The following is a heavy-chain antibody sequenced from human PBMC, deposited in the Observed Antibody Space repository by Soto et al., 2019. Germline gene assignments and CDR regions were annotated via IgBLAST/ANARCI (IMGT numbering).Heavy chain of an antibody. V-gene: IGHV3-33*01. CDR3: ARDLYGAQRWLQFGSLFDY. J-gene: IGHJ4*02. CDR1: GFTFSSYG. Sequence: QVQLVESGGGVVQPGRSLRLSCAASGFTFSSYGMHWVRQAPGKGLEWVAVIWYDGSNKYYADSVKGRFTISRDNSKNTLYLQMNSLRAEDTAVYYCARDLYGAQRWLQFGSLFDYWGQGTLVTVSS. CDR2: IWYDGSNK. D-gene: IGHD5-12*01.